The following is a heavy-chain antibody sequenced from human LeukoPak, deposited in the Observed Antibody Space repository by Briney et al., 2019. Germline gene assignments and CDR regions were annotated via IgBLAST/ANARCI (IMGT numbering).Heavy chain of an antibody. CDR2: IYNNGNT. Sequence: PGGSLRLSCAASGLTVSSKYMSWVRQAPGKGLEWVSVIYNNGNTHYADSAKGRFTISRDNSKNTLFLQINSLRAEDTAVYYCARVGGDQVGYWGQGTLVTVSS. V-gene: IGHV3-53*01. CDR3: ARVGGDQVGY. D-gene: IGHD4-17*01. CDR1: GLTVSSKY. J-gene: IGHJ4*02.